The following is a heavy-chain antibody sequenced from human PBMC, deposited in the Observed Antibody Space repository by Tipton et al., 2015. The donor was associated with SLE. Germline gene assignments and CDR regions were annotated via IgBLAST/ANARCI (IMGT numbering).Heavy chain of an antibody. CDR2: IYDSGSS. CDR3: ARVDSGNLLFDL. V-gene: IGHV4-59*01. J-gene: IGHJ4*02. CDR1: GGSMSGYY. Sequence: TLSLTCTVSGGSMSGYYWSWIRQSPGKGLEWIGNIYDSGSSNYNPSLKSRVTISVDASKNQFSLRLTSLTAADTAVYHCARVDSGNLLFDLWGQGTLVTVSS. D-gene: IGHD1-26*01.